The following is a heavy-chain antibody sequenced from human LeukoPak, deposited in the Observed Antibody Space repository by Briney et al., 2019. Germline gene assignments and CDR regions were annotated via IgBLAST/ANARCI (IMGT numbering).Heavy chain of an antibody. Sequence: GGSLRLSCAASGFTFSSYAMHWVRQAPGKGLEWVAVISYDGSNKYYADSVKGRFTISRDNSKNTLYLQMNSLRAEDTAVYYCARARYGSGSLDYWGQGTLVTVSS. V-gene: IGHV3-30*14. CDR3: ARARYGSGSLDY. CDR2: ISYDGSNK. CDR1: GFTFSSYA. D-gene: IGHD3-10*01. J-gene: IGHJ4*02.